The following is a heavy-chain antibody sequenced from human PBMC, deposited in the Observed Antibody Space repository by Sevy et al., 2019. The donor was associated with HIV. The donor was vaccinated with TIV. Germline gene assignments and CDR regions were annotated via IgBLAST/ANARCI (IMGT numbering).Heavy chain of an antibody. CDR3: AKGSRGPITMIVVVNTLLNY. Sequence: GGSLRLSCAASGFTFSSYAMSWVRQAPGKGLEWVSAISGSGGSTYYAHSVKGRFTISRDNSKNTLYLQMNSLRAEDTAVYYCAKGSRGPITMIVVVNTLLNYWGQGTLVTVSS. J-gene: IGHJ4*02. CDR1: GFTFSSYA. CDR2: ISGSGGST. V-gene: IGHV3-23*01. D-gene: IGHD3-22*01.